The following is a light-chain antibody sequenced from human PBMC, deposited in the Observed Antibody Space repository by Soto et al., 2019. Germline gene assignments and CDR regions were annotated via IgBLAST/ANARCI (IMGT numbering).Light chain of an antibody. CDR1: SSDVGSYNL. V-gene: IGLV2-23*02. CDR3: CSYAGSRTHVL. CDR2: EVS. Sequence: QSALTQPASVSGFPGQSITISCIGTSSDVGSYNLVSWYQQHPGKAPKVLIYEVSERPSGVSNRFSGSKSGNTASLTISGLQAEDEAEYYCCSYAGSRTHVLFGGGTKVTVL. J-gene: IGLJ2*01.